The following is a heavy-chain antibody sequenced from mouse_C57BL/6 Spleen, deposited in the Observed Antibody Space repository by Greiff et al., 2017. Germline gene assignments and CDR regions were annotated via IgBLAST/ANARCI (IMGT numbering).Heavy chain of an antibody. J-gene: IGHJ1*03. D-gene: IGHD2-4*01. CDR3: TGYYDYDVDWYFDV. Sequence: EVQLQQSGAELVRPGASVKLSCTASGFNIKDDYMHWVKQRPEQGLEWIGWIDPENGDTEYASKFQGKATITADTSSNTAYLQLSSLKSEDTAVYYCTGYYDYDVDWYFDVWGTGTTVTVSS. V-gene: IGHV14-4*01. CDR1: GFNIKDDY. CDR2: IDPENGDT.